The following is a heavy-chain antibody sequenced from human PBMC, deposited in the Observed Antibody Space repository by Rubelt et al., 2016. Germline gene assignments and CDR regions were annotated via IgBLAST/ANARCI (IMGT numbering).Heavy chain of an antibody. CDR2: SGST. V-gene: IGHV4-59*01. Sequence: SGSTNYNPSLKSRVTISVDTSKNQFSLKLSSVTAADTAVYYCARTSMDAFDIWGQGTMVTVSS. J-gene: IGHJ3*02. CDR3: ARTSMDAFDI.